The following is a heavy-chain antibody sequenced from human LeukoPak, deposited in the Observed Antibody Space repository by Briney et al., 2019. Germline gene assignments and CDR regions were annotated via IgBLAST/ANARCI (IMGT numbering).Heavy chain of an antibody. J-gene: IGHJ1*01. D-gene: IGHD5-12*01. Sequence: GGALRLSCAASGFTFSTYWMTWVRQAPGKGREGVANIKEDGSREYYVGSVRGRFTISRDHAKNSLYLQMDSLTAEDTAVYYCARDSPGYGAYVSWGQGTLVSVSS. V-gene: IGHV3-7*01. CDR2: IKEDGSRE. CDR1: GFTFSTYW. CDR3: ARDSPGYGAYVS.